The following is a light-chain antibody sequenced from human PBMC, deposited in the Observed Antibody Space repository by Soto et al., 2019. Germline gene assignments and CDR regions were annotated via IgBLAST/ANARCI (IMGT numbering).Light chain of an antibody. Sequence: DLQMTQSPSTLSASVGDRVTITCRASQTIDSWLAWYQQRPGKPPNLLIYKASTLASGVPSRFSGSGSGTELTLTINSLQPDDFATYDCQQYHIYSGTFGQGTKVDIK. V-gene: IGKV1-5*03. CDR2: KAS. CDR3: QQYHIYSGT. J-gene: IGKJ1*01. CDR1: QTIDSW.